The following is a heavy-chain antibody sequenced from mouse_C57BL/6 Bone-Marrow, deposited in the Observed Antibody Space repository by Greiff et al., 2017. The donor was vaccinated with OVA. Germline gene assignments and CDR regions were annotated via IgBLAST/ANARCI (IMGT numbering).Heavy chain of an antibody. CDR3: ARYGNYLYYFDY. V-gene: IGHV5-6*01. J-gene: IGHJ2*01. CDR2: ISSGGSYT. Sequence: VQLKESGGDLVKPGGSLKLPCAASGFTFSSYGMSWVRQTPDKRLEWVATISSGGSYTYYPDSVKGRFTISRDNAKNTLYLQMSSLKSEDTAMYYCARYGNYLYYFDYWGQGTTLTVSS. CDR1: GFTFSSYG. D-gene: IGHD2-10*02.